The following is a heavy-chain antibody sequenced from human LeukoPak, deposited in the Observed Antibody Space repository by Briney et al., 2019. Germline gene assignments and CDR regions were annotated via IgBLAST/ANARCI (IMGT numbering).Heavy chain of an antibody. J-gene: IGHJ4*02. CDR3: ARGGQLSTGAHFDY. D-gene: IGHD6-6*01. CDR1: GGTFSTYS. Sequence: GASVKVSCKASGGTFSTYSISWVRQAPGQGLEWMGRIIPILAKANYAQKFQGRVTITADKSTSTAYMDLSSLRSEDTAVYYCARGGQLSTGAHFDYWGQGTPVTVSS. CDR2: IIPILAKA. V-gene: IGHV1-69*04.